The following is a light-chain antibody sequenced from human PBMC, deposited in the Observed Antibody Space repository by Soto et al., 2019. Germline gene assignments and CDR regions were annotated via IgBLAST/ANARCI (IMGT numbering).Light chain of an antibody. CDR2: DAS. J-gene: IGKJ4*01. V-gene: IGKV3-11*01. CDR3: QQRSNWPLT. Sequence: EIVLTQSPATLSLSPGERATLSCRASQSVSSYLAWYQQKPGQAPRLLIYDASNRATGIPARFSGSGSGTDFTLTISSLEPEDFAVYSCQQRSNWPLTFAGGTNVEIK. CDR1: QSVSSY.